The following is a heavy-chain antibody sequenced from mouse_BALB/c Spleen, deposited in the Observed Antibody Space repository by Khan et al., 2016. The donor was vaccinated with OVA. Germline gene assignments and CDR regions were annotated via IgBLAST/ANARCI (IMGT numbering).Heavy chain of an antibody. Sequence: EVKLEESGPGLVKPSQSLSLTCTATGYSITSDYVWNWIRQLPGNKLEWMGYINYSGSTNYNPALKSRISITRDTSKNQFFLQLNSVTTADTATNYCARDGSRYNYAMDYWGQGTSVTVSS. CDR2: INYSGST. V-gene: IGHV3-2*02. CDR3: ARDGSRYNYAMDY. CDR1: GYSITSDYV. D-gene: IGHD2-3*01. J-gene: IGHJ4*01.